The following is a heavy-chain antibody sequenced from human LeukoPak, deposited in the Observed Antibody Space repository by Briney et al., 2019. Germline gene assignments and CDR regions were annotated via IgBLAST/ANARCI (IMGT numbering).Heavy chain of an antibody. CDR3: ARYSSGWYYFDY. CDR1: GFTFRSYS. J-gene: IGHJ4*02. V-gene: IGHV3-21*01. Sequence: GGSLRLSCAASGFTFRSYSMNWARQAPGKGLEWGSSISSSSSYIYYADSVQGRFTISRDNAKNSLYLQMNSLRAEDTAVYYCARYSSGWYYFDYWGQGTLVTVSS. D-gene: IGHD6-19*01. CDR2: ISSSSSYI.